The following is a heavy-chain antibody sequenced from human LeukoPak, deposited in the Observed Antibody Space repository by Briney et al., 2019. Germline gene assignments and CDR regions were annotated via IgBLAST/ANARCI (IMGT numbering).Heavy chain of an antibody. CDR2: IYPGDSDT. Sequence: GESLKISCKASGYSFSMYWIAWVRQMPGKGLEWMGIIYPGDSDTRYSPSFQGQVSISVDKSITTAYLQWSSLKASDTAVYYCARQDGTAKHFFDNWGQGTLVTVSS. J-gene: IGHJ4*02. D-gene: IGHD2-21*02. V-gene: IGHV5-51*01. CDR1: GYSFSMYW. CDR3: ARQDGTAKHFFDN.